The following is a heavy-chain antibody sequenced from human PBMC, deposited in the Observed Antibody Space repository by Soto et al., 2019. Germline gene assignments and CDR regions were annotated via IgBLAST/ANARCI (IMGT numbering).Heavy chain of an antibody. V-gene: IGHV3-23*01. D-gene: IGHD5-18*01. CDR1: GFTFSSYA. CDR2: ISDSGGST. Sequence: GGSLRLSCAASGFTFSSYAMSWVRQAPGKGLEWVSTISDSGGSTYYPDSVMARVTIYRDNTNNPLYLQMNSLLAEDTAVYYCAQPVFVSTAMVSTFDIWGQETMVTVS. CDR3: AQPVFVSTAMVSTFDI. J-gene: IGHJ3*02.